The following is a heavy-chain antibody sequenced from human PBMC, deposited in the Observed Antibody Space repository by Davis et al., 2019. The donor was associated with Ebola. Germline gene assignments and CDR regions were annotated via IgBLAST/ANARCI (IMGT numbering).Heavy chain of an antibody. CDR1: GASISSDDYY. CDR3: ARRGRLGGYYFDY. Sequence: SETLSLTCTVSGASISSDDYYWTWIRQHPGKGLEWIGYISYGGSTYYNPSLKSRVTISVDTSKNQFSLKLSSVTAADTAVYYCARRGRLGGYYFDYWGQGTLVTVSS. D-gene: IGHD3-16*01. V-gene: IGHV4-31*03. J-gene: IGHJ4*02. CDR2: ISYGGST.